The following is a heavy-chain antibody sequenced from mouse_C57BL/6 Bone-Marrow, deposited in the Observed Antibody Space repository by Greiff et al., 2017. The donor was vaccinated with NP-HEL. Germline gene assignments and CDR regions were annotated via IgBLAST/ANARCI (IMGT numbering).Heavy chain of an antibody. Sequence: QVQLQQPGAELVKPGASVKVSCKASGYTFTSYWMLWVKQRPGQGLEWIGRIHPSDSDTNYNQKFKGKATLTVDKSSSTAYMQLSSLTSEYAAVEYVAIVGHNWAGVDYWGKGTTLTVSS. CDR2: IHPSDSDT. D-gene: IGHD4-1*01. V-gene: IGHV1-74*01. J-gene: IGHJ2*01. CDR1: GYTFTSYW. CDR3: AIVGHNWAGVDY.